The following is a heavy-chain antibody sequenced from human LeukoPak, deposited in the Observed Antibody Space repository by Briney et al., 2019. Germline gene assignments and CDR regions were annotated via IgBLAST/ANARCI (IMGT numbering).Heavy chain of an antibody. CDR2: ISSSGSTI. J-gene: IGHJ4*02. CDR1: GFTFSSYE. Sequence: PGGSLRLSCAASGFTFSSYEMNWVRQAPGKGLEWVSYISSSGSTIYYADSVKGRFTISRDNAKNSLFLQMHTLRAEDTAVYYCARDLLAKRIPFDLWGQGTLVTVSS. V-gene: IGHV3-48*03. CDR3: ARDLLAKRIPFDL. D-gene: IGHD1-1*01.